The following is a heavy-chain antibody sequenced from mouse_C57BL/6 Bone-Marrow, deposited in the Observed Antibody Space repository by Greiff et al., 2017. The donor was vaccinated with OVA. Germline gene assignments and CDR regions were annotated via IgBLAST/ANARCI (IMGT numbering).Heavy chain of an antibody. CDR1: GYTFTSYW. D-gene: IGHD1-1*01. V-gene: IGHV1-5*01. Sequence: EVQLQQSGTVLARPGASVKMSCKTSGYTFTSYWMHWVKQRPGQGLEWIGAIYPGNSDTSYNQKFKGKAKLTAVTSASTAYMELSSLINEDSAVYYCTREGYYGSSSFAYWGQGTLVTVSA. CDR3: TREGYYGSSSFAY. CDR2: IYPGNSDT. J-gene: IGHJ3*01.